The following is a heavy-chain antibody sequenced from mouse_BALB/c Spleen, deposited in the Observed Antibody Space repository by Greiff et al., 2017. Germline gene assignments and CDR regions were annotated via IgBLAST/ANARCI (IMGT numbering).Heavy chain of an antibody. D-gene: IGHD2-3*01. CDR3: ARSRPYDGYLYAMDY. J-gene: IGHJ4*01. V-gene: IGHV1-67*01. CDR1: GYTFTDYA. CDR2: ISTYYGNT. Sequence: VKLQESGPELVRPGVSVKISCKGSGYTFTDYAMHWVKQSHAKSLEWIGVISTYYGNTNYNQKFKGKATMTVDKSSSTAYMELARLTSEDSAIYYCARSRPYDGYLYAMDYWGQGTSVTVSS.